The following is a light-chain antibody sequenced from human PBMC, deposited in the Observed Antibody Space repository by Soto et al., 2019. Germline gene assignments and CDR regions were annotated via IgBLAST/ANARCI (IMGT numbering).Light chain of an antibody. V-gene: IGKV3-20*01. CDR1: QSVSSS. CDR3: QQYGSSPRT. J-gene: IGKJ1*01. CDR2: GAS. Sequence: EILMTQSPATLSLSPGEISTLSCRASQSVSSSLAWYQQKPGQAPRLLIYGASSRATGIPDRFSGSGSGTDFTLTISRLEPEDFAVYYCQQYGSSPRTFGQGTKVDIK.